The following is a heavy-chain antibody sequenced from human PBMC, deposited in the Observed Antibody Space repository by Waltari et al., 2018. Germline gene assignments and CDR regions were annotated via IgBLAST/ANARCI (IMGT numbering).Heavy chain of an antibody. CDR2: IYYSGST. CDR1: GGPIRSYY. CDR3: ARDTTEGWYFDL. Sequence: QVQLQDSCPGLVKPSETLSLTCTVSGGPIRSYYWCWRRQPPGKGLEWIGYIYYSGSTNYNPSLKSRVTISVDTSKNQFSLKLSSVTAADTAVYYCARDTTEGWYFDLWGRGTLVTVSS. J-gene: IGHJ2*01. V-gene: IGHV4-59*01. D-gene: IGHD4-17*01.